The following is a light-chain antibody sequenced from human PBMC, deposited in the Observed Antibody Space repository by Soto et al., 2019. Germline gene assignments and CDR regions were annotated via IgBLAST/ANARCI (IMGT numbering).Light chain of an antibody. J-gene: IGKJ1*01. CDR1: QSISGW. CDR3: QQYSTKSWT. V-gene: IGKV1-5*03. CDR2: KAT. Sequence: DIQMTQSPSTLSAFVGDRVTISCRASQSISGWLAWYQQKPGKAPKLLIYKATSLETGVPSRFSGSGSGTEFTLTISSLQPDDSATYYGQQYSTKSWTFGPGTKLEIK.